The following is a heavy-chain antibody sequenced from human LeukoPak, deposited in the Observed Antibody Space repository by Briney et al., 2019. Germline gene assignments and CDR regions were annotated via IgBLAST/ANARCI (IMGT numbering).Heavy chain of an antibody. Sequence: GGSLRLPCAASGFTFSSHSVNWVRQAPGKGLEWVSSISSSSSYIYHADSVKGRFTISRDNAKNSLYLQMNSLRAEDTAVYYCARAESQGAEYFQHWGQGTLVTVSS. CDR2: ISSSSSYI. V-gene: IGHV3-21*01. D-gene: IGHD3-10*01. CDR1: GFTFSSHS. CDR3: ARAESQGAEYFQH. J-gene: IGHJ1*01.